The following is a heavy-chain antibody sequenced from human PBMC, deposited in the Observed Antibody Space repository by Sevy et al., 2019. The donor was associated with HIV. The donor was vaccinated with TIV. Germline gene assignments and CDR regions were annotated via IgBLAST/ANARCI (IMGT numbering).Heavy chain of an antibody. CDR3: AKDGVYGGNFEYFQH. CDR2: ISGSGDIT. Sequence: GGSLRLSCAASGFTFSSYAMSWVRQAPGKGLEWVSSISGSGDITYYAYSVKGRFTISRDNSKNTLYLQMNSLRADDTAVYYCAKDGVYGGNFEYFQHWGQGTLVTVSS. V-gene: IGHV3-23*01. J-gene: IGHJ1*01. CDR1: GFTFSSYA. D-gene: IGHD4-17*01.